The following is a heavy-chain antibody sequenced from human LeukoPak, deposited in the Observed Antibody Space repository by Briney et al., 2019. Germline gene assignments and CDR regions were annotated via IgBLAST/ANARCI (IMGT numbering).Heavy chain of an antibody. V-gene: IGHV3-21*01. CDR2: IRRSSKDK. CDR3: ASQVGHCRGGSCSGF. D-gene: IGHD2-15*01. J-gene: IGHJ4*02. CDR1: GFTFSNYA. Sequence: GGSLRLSCAASGFTFSNYAMNWVRQAPGKGLEWVSSIRRSSKDKEYADSVKGRFTISRENGKSSLFLQMNSLRDEDTAVYYCASQVGHCRGGSCSGFWGQGTLVTVSS.